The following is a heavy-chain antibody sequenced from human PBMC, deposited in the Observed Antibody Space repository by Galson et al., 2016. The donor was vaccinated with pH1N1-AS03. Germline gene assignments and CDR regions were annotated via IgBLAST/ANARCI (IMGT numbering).Heavy chain of an antibody. V-gene: IGHV3-43*02. D-gene: IGHD3-3*01. J-gene: IGHJ6*02. Sequence: SLISADGSSTFYADSVRGRFTIPRDTSEKSVYLQMNSLRTDDTALYSCTRDFASTIFGVPYYFYGVGVWGQGTTVTVSS. CDR3: TRDFASTIFGVPYYFYGVGV. CDR2: ISADGSST.